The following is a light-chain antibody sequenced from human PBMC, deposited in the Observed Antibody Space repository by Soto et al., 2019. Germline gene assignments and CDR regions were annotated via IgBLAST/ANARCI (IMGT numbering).Light chain of an antibody. CDR2: GAS. J-gene: IGKJ3*01. CDR1: QSVSSSY. CDR3: QQYGSSPSVT. V-gene: IGKV3-20*01. Sequence: EIVLTQSPGTLSLSPGERATLSCMASQSVSSSYLAWYQQKPGQAPRLLIYGASSRATGIPDRFSGSGSGTDFTLTISRLEPEDFAVYYCQQYGSSPSVTFGPGTKVDIK.